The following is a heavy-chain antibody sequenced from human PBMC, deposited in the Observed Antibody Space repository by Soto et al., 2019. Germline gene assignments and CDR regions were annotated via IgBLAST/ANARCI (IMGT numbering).Heavy chain of an antibody. Sequence: QVQLVESGGGVVQPGRSLRLSCAASGFTFSSYAMHWVRQAPGKGLEWVAVISYDGSNKYYADSVKGRFTISRDNSKNTLYLQMNRLRAEDTAVYYCARGFRGLIYYYYMDVWGKGTTVTVSS. J-gene: IGHJ6*03. D-gene: IGHD3-10*01. CDR1: GFTFSSYA. CDR3: ARGFRGLIYYYYMDV. CDR2: ISYDGSNK. V-gene: IGHV3-30-3*01.